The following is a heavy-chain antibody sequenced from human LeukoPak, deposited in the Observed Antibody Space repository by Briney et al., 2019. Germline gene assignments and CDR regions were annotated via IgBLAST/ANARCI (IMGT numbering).Heavy chain of an antibody. Sequence: ASVKVSCKASGHTFTGYYMHWVRQAPGQGLEWMGWINPNSGGTNYAQKFQGRVTMTRDTSISTAYMELSRLRSDDTAVYYCARDRAIAARYWFDPWGQGTLVTVSS. CDR1: GHTFTGYY. J-gene: IGHJ5*02. CDR3: ARDRAIAARYWFDP. V-gene: IGHV1-2*02. CDR2: INPNSGGT. D-gene: IGHD6-6*01.